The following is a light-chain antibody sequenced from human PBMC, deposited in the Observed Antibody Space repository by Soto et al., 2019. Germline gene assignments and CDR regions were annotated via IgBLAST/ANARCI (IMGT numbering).Light chain of an antibody. CDR2: EVR. Sequence: QSALTQPASVSGSPGQSITISCTGISSHVGVYNYVSWYQQHPGKAPKLMIYEVRNRPSGVSNRFSGSKSGDTASLTISGLQAEDEADYYCSSYTASSTTFVFGTGTKVTVL. J-gene: IGLJ1*01. V-gene: IGLV2-14*01. CDR1: SSHVGVYNY. CDR3: SSYTASSTTFV.